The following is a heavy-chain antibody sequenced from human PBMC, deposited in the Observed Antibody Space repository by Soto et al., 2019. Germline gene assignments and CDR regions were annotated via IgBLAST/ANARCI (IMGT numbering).Heavy chain of an antibody. J-gene: IGHJ4*02. D-gene: IGHD5-18*01. CDR2: ITPIYPTT. CDR1: GGTFYTYT. Sequence: KVSCKASGGTFYTYTFSWVRQAPGQGLEWMGSITPIYPTTNYAERFQGRLTITADGSTHTAYMDLTSLTSEDTAVYYCARIPRYSFPTSDDLDSWGQGTLVTVSS. V-gene: IGHV1-69*15. CDR3: ARIPRYSFPTSDDLDS.